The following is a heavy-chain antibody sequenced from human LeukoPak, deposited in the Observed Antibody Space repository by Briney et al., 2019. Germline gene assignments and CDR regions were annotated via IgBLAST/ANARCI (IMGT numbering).Heavy chain of an antibody. CDR3: TSEHYDFWSGYQYYVDY. CDR2: IRSKAYGGTT. CDR1: GFTFGDYA. D-gene: IGHD3-3*01. V-gene: IGHV3-49*04. Sequence: GGSLRLSCTASGFTFGDYAMSWVRQAPGKGLEWVGFIRSKAYGGTTEYAASVKGRFTISRDDSKSIAYLQMNSLKTEDTAVYFCTSEHYDFWSGYQYYVDYFFQGTLGTVSS. J-gene: IGHJ4*02.